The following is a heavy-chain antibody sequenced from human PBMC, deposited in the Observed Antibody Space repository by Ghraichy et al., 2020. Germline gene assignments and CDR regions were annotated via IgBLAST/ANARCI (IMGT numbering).Heavy chain of an antibody. J-gene: IGHJ6*02. CDR3: ASRPYYYFGMDV. V-gene: IGHV4-39*01. CDR2: IYYSGST. D-gene: IGHD6-6*01. CDR1: GGSISSGDYS. Sequence: SETLSLTCTVSGGSISSGDYSWGWIRQPPGKGLEWIGSIYYSGSTYSNPSLKSRVTISVDTSKNQFSLKLSSVTAADTAVYYCASRPYYYFGMDVWGQGTTVTVSS.